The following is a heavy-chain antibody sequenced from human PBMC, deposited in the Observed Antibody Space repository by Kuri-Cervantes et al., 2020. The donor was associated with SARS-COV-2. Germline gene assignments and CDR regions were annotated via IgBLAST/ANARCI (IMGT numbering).Heavy chain of an antibody. D-gene: IGHD5-18*01. J-gene: IGHJ4*02. Sequence: GESLKISCEVSGFLFSASAIHSVRQGSGKGLEWVGRVRGKANNYATAYAASVKGRFTISRDDSKNMAYLQMNSLKTEDTAVYYCTTEWIQLWPPSHYFDYWGQGTLVTVSS. V-gene: IGHV3-73*01. CDR3: TTEWIQLWPPSHYFDY. CDR2: VRGKANNYAT. CDR1: GFLFSASA.